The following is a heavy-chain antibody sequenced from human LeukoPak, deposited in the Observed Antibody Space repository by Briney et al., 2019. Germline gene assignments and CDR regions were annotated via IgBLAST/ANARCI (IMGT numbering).Heavy chain of an antibody. J-gene: IGHJ1*01. CDR1: GFTFSSYA. CDR2: ISYDGSNK. Sequence: GGSLRLSCAASGFTFSSYAMQWVRQAPGKGLEWVAVISYDGSNKYYADSVKGRFTISRDNSKNTLYLQMNSLRAEDTAVYYCARAVDSSAFSPFQHWGQGTLVTVSS. CDR3: ARAVDSSAFSPFQH. V-gene: IGHV3-30-3*01. D-gene: IGHD3-22*01.